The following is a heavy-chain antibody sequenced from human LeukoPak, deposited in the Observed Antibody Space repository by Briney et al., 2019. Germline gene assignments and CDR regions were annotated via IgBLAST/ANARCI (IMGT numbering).Heavy chain of an antibody. CDR2: INAGNGNT. D-gene: IGHD6-13*01. CDR1: GYTFTSYA. Sequence: ASVKVSCKASGYTFTSYAMHWGRQAPGQRLEWMGWINAGNGNTKYSQKFQGRVTITRDTSASTAYMELSSLRSEDTAVYYCARAIGRGETRIAASGWFDPWGQGTLVTVSS. J-gene: IGHJ5*02. CDR3: ARAIGRGETRIAASGWFDP. V-gene: IGHV1-3*01.